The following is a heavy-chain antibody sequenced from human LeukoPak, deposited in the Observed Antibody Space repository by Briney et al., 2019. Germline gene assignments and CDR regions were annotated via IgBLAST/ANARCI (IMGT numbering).Heavy chain of an antibody. D-gene: IGHD5-12*01. CDR1: GFTFSNFA. J-gene: IGHJ4*02. CDR3: VKEDGGYDGFDH. V-gene: IGHV3-23*01. CDR2: LRGDGGGI. Sequence: QPGGSLRLSCAASGFTFSNFAMSWVRPAPGKGLEWVSALRGDGGGIFYGGSVKGRFTISRDNAKDTVSLQMNNLRAEDTALYYCVKEDGGYDGFDHWGRGTLVTVSS.